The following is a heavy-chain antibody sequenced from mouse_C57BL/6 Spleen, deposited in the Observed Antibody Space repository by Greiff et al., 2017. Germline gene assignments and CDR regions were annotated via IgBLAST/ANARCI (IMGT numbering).Heavy chain of an antibody. V-gene: IGHV1-9*01. D-gene: IGHD2-5*01. CDR3: ARSPSYYSNPYYAMDY. CDR2: ILPGSGST. J-gene: IGHJ4*01. CDR1: GYTFTGYW. Sequence: QVQLQQSGAELMKPGASVKLSCKATGYTFTGYWIEWVKQRPGHGLEWIGEILPGSGSTNYNEKFKGKATFTADTSSNTAYMQLSSLTTEDSAIYYCARSPSYYSNPYYAMDYWGQGTSVTVSS.